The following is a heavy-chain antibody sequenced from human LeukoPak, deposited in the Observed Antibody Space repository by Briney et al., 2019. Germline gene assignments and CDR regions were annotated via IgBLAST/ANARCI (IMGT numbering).Heavy chain of an antibody. CDR1: GDSVSSNSAA. CDR3: AREGVDTAMALYDTFDY. V-gene: IGHV6-1*01. D-gene: IGHD5-18*01. Sequence: SQTLSLTCAISGDSVSSNSAAWNWIRQSPSRCLEWLGRTYYRSKWYNDYAVSVKSRITINPDTSKNQFSLQLNSVTPEDTAVYYCAREGVDTAMALYDTFDYWGQGTLVTVSS. CDR2: TYYRSKWYN. J-gene: IGHJ4*02.